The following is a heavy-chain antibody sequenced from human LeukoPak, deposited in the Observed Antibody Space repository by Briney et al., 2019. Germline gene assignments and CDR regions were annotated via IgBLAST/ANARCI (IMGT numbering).Heavy chain of an antibody. J-gene: IGHJ4*02. CDR3: ARDLRPDYYDSSGYLTDY. V-gene: IGHV1-46*01. CDR1: GYTFTSYY. D-gene: IGHD3-22*01. Sequence: ASXKVSCKASGYTFTSYYMHWVRQAPGQGLEWMGIINPSGGSTSYAQKFQGRVTMTRDTSTSTVYMELSSLRSEDTAVYYCARDLRPDYYDSSGYLTDYWGQGTLVTVSS. CDR2: INPSGGST.